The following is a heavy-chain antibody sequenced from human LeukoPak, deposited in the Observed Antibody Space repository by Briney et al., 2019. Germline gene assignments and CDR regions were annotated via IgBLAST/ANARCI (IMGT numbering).Heavy chain of an antibody. CDR2: IYYSGST. CDR1: GGSISSSSYY. V-gene: IGHV4-39*01. D-gene: IGHD4-17*01. Sequence: SETLSLTCTVSGGSISSSSYYWGWIRQPPGKGLEWIGGIYYSGSTYYNPSLKSRVTISVDTSKNQFSLKLSSVTAADTAVYYCARLRTTVTTRWFDPWGQGTLVTVSS. CDR3: ARLRTTVTTRWFDP. J-gene: IGHJ5*02.